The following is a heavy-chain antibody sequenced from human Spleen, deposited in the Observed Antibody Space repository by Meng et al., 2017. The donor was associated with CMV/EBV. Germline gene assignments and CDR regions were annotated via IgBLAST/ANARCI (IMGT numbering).Heavy chain of an antibody. J-gene: IGHJ4*02. Sequence: SETLSLTCTVSGGSVSSGSYYWSWIRQPPGKGLEWIGYIYYSGSTNYNPSLKSRVTISVDTSKNQFSLKLSSVTAADTAVYYCARGDSAYDLVDYWGQGTLVTVSS. D-gene: IGHD5-12*01. CDR1: GGSVSSGSYY. CDR2: IYYSGST. CDR3: ARGDSAYDLVDY. V-gene: IGHV4-61*01.